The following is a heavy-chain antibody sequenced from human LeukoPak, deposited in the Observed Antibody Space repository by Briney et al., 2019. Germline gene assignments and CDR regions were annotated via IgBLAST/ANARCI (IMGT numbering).Heavy chain of an antibody. CDR1: GGSISSYY. J-gene: IGHJ1*01. V-gene: IGHV4-59*01. D-gene: IGHD3-22*01. Sequence: SETLSLTCTVSGGSISSYYWSWIRQPPGKGLEWIGYIYYSGSTNYNPSLKSRVTISVDTSKNQFSLKLSSVTAADTAVYYCAGDESGSSGYYGAYFQRWGQGTLVTVSS. CDR2: IYYSGST. CDR3: AGDESGSSGYYGAYFQR.